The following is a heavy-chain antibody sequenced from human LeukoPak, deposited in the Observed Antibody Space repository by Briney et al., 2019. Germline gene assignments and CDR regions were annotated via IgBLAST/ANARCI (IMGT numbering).Heavy chain of an antibody. CDR3: AKVSMVRGVIGAFDI. CDR1: GFTFSSYA. J-gene: IGHJ3*02. V-gene: IGHV3-23*01. D-gene: IGHD3-10*01. CDR2: ISGSGGST. Sequence: GGSLRLSCAASGFTFSSYAMHWVRQAPGKGLEWVSAISGSGGSTYYADSVKGRFTISRDNSKNTLYLQMNSLRAEDTAVYYCAKVSMVRGVIGAFDIWGQGTMVTVSS.